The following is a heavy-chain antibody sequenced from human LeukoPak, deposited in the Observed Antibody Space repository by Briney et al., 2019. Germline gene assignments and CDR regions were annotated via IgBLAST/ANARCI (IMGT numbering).Heavy chain of an antibody. CDR2: ISGSGGST. J-gene: IGHJ4*02. CDR1: GFTFSTYA. Sequence: QPGGSLRLSCTASGFTFSTYAMSWVRQAPGKGLEWVAVISGSGGSTYYADSEKGRFTISRDKYKNKLYLQMNSVRAEDTAVYYYAKCARVDWLPIDYWGQGTVVTVSA. CDR3: AKCARVDWLPIDY. V-gene: IGHV3-23*01. D-gene: IGHD3-9*01.